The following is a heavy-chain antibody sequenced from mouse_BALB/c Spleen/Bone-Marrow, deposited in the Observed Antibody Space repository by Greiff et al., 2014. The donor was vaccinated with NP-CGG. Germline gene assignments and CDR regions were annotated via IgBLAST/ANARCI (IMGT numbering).Heavy chain of an antibody. V-gene: IGHV5-4*02. CDR2: ISDGGGYT. CDR1: GFTFSDYY. CDR3: ARSGERYGAMDY. D-gene: IGHD2-10*02. Sequence: EVKLVESGGGLVKPGGSLELSCAASGFTFSDYYMYWVRQTPEKRLEWVATISDGGGYTYYPDSVWGRFTISRDNAKNNLYLQMSSLKSEDTAMYYCARSGERYGAMDYRGQGTSVTVFS. J-gene: IGHJ4*01.